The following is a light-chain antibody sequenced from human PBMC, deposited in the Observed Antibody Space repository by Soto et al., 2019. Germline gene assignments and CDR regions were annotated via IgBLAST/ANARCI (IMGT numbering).Light chain of an antibody. Sequence: DIQMTQSPSSLSASVGDRVAITCRASQGISNFLAWYQQKPGKLPKLLIYAASTLHSGVPSRFSGSGSGAELTLTISSLHPEDFATYYCQKYNCATLWTFGQGTKVEIK. CDR3: QKYNCATLWT. J-gene: IGKJ1*01. CDR2: AAS. V-gene: IGKV1-27*01. CDR1: QGISNF.